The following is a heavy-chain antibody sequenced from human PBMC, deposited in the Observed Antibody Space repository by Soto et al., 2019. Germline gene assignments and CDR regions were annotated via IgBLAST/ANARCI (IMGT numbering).Heavy chain of an antibody. CDR1: DFSLSGFY. CDR2: ISMSGSYK. Sequence: LRLSCVGSDFSLSGFYMSWVRQAPGKGLEWLSFISMSGSYKTYAASVEGRFTISRDNVKNILYLQMDSLRVEDTAVYYCASRGHCSNGQCHPFDYWGQGTQVPVSS. D-gene: IGHD2-8*01. V-gene: IGHV3-11*06. CDR3: ASRGHCSNGQCHPFDY. J-gene: IGHJ4*02.